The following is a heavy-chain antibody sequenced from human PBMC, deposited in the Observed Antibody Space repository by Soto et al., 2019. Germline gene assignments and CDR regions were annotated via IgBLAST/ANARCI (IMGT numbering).Heavy chain of an antibody. CDR2: IIPIFGTA. CDR3: ARDKLGYYYDSSGYPDSYWYFDL. D-gene: IGHD3-22*01. J-gene: IGHJ2*01. CDR1: GGTFSSYA. V-gene: IGHV1-69*12. Sequence: QVQLVQSGAEVKKPGSSVKVSCKASGGTFSSYAISWVRQAPGQGLEWMGGIIPIFGTANYAQKFQGRGTITADESTRTAYMELSSLRSEDTAVYYCARDKLGYYYDSSGYPDSYWYFDLWGRGTLVTVSS.